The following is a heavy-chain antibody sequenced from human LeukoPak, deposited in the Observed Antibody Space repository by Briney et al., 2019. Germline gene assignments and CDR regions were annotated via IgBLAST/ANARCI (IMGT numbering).Heavy chain of an antibody. CDR2: IYTSGST. J-gene: IGHJ3*02. CDR1: GGSISSGSYY. V-gene: IGHV4-61*02. CDR3: ARGVVEGGDAFDI. D-gene: IGHD2-15*01. Sequence: PSQTLSLTCTVSGGSISSGSYYWSWIRQPAGKGLEWIGRIYTSGSTNYNPSLKSRVTISVDTSKNQFSLKLSSVTAADTAVYYCARGVVEGGDAFDIWGQGTMVTVSS.